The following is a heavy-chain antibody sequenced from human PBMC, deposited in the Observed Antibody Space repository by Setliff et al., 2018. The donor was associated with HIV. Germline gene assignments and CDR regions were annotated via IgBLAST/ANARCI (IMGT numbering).Heavy chain of an antibody. CDR1: GFTFSNYP. J-gene: IGHJ6*03. CDR3: ARDRKFGSSGHYYYYMDV. CDR2: ISHDGTYK. V-gene: IGHV3-30*14. D-gene: IGHD6-6*01. Sequence: PGESLKISCAGSGFTFSNYPMHWVRQAPGKGLEWVALISHDGTYKYYADSVQGRFTISRDNSKNTLSLQMNSLRPGDTAVYYCARDRKFGSSGHYYYYMDVWGKGTTVTVSS.